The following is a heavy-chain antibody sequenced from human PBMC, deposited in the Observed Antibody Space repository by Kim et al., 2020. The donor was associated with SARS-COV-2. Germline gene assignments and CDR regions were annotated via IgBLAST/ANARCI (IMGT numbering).Heavy chain of an antibody. Sequence: YEQKFQGRVTMTRDTSTSTVYMELSSLRSEDTAVYYCARGGRDGYNIFDYWGQGTLVTVSS. V-gene: IGHV1-46*01. D-gene: IGHD3-16*01. J-gene: IGHJ4*02. CDR3: ARGGRDGYNIFDY.